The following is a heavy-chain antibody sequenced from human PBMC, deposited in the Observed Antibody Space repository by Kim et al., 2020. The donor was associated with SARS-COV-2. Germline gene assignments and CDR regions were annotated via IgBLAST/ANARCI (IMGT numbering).Heavy chain of an antibody. Sequence: KDYGDSLTGRFTISRDNSNRSIYLQMNSVRAEDTALYYCARLSSGPEAFDIWGQGTMVTVSS. CDR3: ARLSSGPEAFDI. D-gene: IGHD7-27*01. J-gene: IGHJ3*02. CDR2: K. V-gene: IGHV3-7*01.